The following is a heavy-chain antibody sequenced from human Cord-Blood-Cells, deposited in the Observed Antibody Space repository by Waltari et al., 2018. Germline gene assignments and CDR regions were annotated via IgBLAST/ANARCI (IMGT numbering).Heavy chain of an antibody. V-gene: IGHV4-34*01. CDR2: INHSGST. CDR3: ARHAIRTFDY. J-gene: IGHJ4*02. Sequence: QVQLQQWGAGLLKPSETLSLTCAVYGGSFSGYYWSWIRQPPGKGLEWIGEINHSGSTNEHPSLKSRVTISVDTSKNQFSLRLSSVTAADTAVYYCARHAIRTFDYWGQGTLVTVSS. D-gene: IGHD2-8*01. CDR1: GGSFSGYY.